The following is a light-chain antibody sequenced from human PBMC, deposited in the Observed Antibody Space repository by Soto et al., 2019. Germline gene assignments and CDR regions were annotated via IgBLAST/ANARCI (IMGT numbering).Light chain of an antibody. CDR2: AAS. CDR3: QHYGSAPLT. CDR1: QTVSGSY. V-gene: IGKV3-20*01. J-gene: IGKJ1*01. Sequence: EIVLTQSAGTLSLSPGERATLSCRASQTVSGSYLAWFQQKPGQAPRLLLYAASTRAAGVPDRFSGSGSGTDFSLTILRLETEDFAVYYCQHYGSAPLTFGQGNKVEIK.